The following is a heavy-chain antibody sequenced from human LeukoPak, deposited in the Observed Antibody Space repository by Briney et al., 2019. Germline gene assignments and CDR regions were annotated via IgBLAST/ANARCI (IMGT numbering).Heavy chain of an antibody. D-gene: IGHD3-3*01. V-gene: IGHV3-23*01. CDR2: ISGSGGST. CDR1: GFTFSSYA. J-gene: IGHJ3*02. CDR3: AKALNPQYYDFWSGYYDSDAFDI. Sequence: GGSLRLSCAASGFTFSSYAMSWVRQAPGKGLEWASAISGSGGSTYYADSVKGRFTISRDNSKNTLYLQMNSLRAEDTAVYYCAKALNPQYYDFWSGYYDSDAFDIWGQGTMVTVSS.